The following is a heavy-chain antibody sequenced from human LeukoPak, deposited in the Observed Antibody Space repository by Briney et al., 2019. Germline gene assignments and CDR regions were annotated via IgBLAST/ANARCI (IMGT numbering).Heavy chain of an antibody. J-gene: IGHJ1*01. Sequence: GGSLRLSCAASGFTFSSYAMYWVRQAPGKGLEYFSAISSNGGSTYYANSVKGIFTISRDNSKNTLYLQMGILRAEDMAVYYCARSTCSSTSCYVFQHWGQGTLVTVSS. V-gene: IGHV3-64*01. D-gene: IGHD2-2*01. CDR2: ISSNGGST. CDR3: ARSTCSSTSCYVFQH. CDR1: GFTFSSYA.